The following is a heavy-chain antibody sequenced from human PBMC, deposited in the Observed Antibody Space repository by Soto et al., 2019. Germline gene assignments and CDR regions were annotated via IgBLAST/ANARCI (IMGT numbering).Heavy chain of an antibody. J-gene: IGHJ2*01. CDR3: ARGAEDGYTAGWYFDL. CDR2: IWYDGSDK. CDR1: EFSFSSYA. D-gene: IGHD6-25*01. V-gene: IGHV3-33*01. Sequence: QVQLVESGGGVVQPGRSLRLSCAASEFSFSSYAMHWVRQAPGKGLEWVTVIWYDGSDKYYADSVKGRFTISRDNSKNALYLQMTSLRAEDTAVYYCARGAEDGYTAGWYFDLWGRGTLVTGSS.